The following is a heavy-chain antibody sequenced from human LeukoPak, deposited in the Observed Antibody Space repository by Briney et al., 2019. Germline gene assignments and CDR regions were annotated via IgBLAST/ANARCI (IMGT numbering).Heavy chain of an antibody. V-gene: IGHV3-49*03. CDR1: GFSFGDNA. D-gene: IGHD6-13*01. CDR3: TRAVSSWYIYFDY. J-gene: IGHJ4*02. CDR2: IRSKAYGGTT. Sequence: GGSLRLSCTASGFSFGDNAMSWFRQAPGKGLEWVGFIRSKAYGGTTEYAASVKGRFTISRDDSKSIAYLQMNSLKTEDTAVYYCTRAVSSWYIYFDYWGQGTLVTVYS.